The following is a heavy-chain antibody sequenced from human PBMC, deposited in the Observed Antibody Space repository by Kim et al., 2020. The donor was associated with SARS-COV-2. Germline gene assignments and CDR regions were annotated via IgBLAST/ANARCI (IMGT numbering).Heavy chain of an antibody. D-gene: IGHD6-13*01. J-gene: IGHJ5*02. CDR3: ARGGSSWYRWGWFDP. CDR1: GFTFSSYW. Sequence: GGSLRLSCAASGFTFSSYWMSWVRQAPGKGLEWVANIKQDGSEKYYVDSVKGRFTISRDNAKNSLYLQMNSLRAEDTAVYYCARGGSSWYRWGWFDPWGQGTLVTVSS. V-gene: IGHV3-7*01. CDR2: IKQDGSEK.